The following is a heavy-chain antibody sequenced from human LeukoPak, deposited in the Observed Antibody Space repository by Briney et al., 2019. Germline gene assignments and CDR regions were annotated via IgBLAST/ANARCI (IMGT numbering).Heavy chain of an antibody. D-gene: IGHD6-13*01. CDR3: ARGRSWFDY. J-gene: IGHJ4*02. CDR2: ISSSSSRT. Sequence: GGSLRLSCAGSGFTFSSYEMNWVRQAPGKGLEWVSYISSSSSRTNYGDSVKGRFTISRDNAKNSLYLQMNSLRAEDTAVYYCARGRSWFDYWGQGTLVTVSS. CDR1: GFTFSSYE. V-gene: IGHV3-48*03.